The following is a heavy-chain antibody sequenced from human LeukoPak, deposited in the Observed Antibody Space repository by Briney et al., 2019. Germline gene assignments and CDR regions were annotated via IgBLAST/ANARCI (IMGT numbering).Heavy chain of an antibody. Sequence: PSETLSLTCAVYGGSFSGYYWSWIRQPPGKGLEWIGEINHSGSTNYNPSLQSRVTISVDTSKNQFSLKLSSVTAADTAVYYCGVRGVSGAFDIWGQGTMVTVSS. CDR2: INHSGST. CDR3: GVRGVSGAFDI. J-gene: IGHJ3*02. CDR1: GGSFSGYY. V-gene: IGHV4-34*01. D-gene: IGHD3-10*01.